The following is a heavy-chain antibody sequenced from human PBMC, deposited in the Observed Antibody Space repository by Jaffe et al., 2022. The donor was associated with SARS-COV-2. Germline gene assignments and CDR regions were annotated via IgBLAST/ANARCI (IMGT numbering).Heavy chain of an antibody. V-gene: IGHV4-61*02. D-gene: IGHD5-12*01. J-gene: IGHJ4*02. CDR2: IYTSGST. Sequence: QVQLQESGPGLVKPSQTLSLTCTVSGGSISSGSYYWSWIRQPAGKGLEWIGRIYTSGSTNYNPSLKSRVTISVDTSKNQFSLKLSSVTAADTAVYYCASYPRKMATIDYFDYWGQGTLVTVSS. CDR3: ASYPRKMATIDYFDY. CDR1: GGSISSGSYY.